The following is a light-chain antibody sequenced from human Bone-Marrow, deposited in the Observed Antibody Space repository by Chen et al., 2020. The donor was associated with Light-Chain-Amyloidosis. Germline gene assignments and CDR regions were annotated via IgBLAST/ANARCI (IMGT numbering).Light chain of an antibody. J-gene: IGKJ4*01. V-gene: IGKV3-20*01. CDR1: QSVTNNY. Sequence: EIVLTQSPGTLSLSPGERATLSCRASQSVTNNYLAWYQQKPGQAPRLLIYGASYRATGIADRFSGSGSGTDFTLTINSLEPGDFAVFYCQQYGSSPLTFGGGTKVEIK. CDR3: QQYGSSPLT. CDR2: GAS.